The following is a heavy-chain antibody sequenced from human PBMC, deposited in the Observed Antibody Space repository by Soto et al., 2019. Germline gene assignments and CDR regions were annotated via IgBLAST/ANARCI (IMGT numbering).Heavy chain of an antibody. CDR2: INPNSGGT. CDR1: GYTFTGYY. V-gene: IGHV1-2*04. J-gene: IGHJ4*01. CDR3: ARDHSPDSSSWPASFDD. D-gene: IGHD6-13*01. Sequence: ASVKVSCKASGYTFTGYYMHWVRQAPGQGLEWMGWINPNSGGTNYAQKFQGWVTMTRDTSISTAYMELSRLRSDDTAVYYCARDHSPDSSSWPASFDDWGQGTLVTVSS.